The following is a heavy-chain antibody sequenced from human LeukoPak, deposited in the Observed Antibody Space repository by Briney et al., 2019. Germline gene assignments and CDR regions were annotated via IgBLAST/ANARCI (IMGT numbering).Heavy chain of an antibody. J-gene: IGHJ4*02. D-gene: IGHD5-18*01. CDR2: IYHDGST. CDR1: GGSISSNNW. Sequence: SSETLSLTCAVSGGSISSNNWWIWVRQSPEKGLEWIGEIYHDGSTNYNPSLKSRVTISMDKSKNQLSLKLNFVTAADTAVHYCARDRGGYTYSHDYWGQGTLVTVSS. CDR3: ARDRGGYTYSHDY. V-gene: IGHV4-4*02.